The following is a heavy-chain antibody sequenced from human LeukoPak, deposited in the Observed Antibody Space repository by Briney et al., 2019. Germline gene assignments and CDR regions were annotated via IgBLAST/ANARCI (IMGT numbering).Heavy chain of an antibody. Sequence: ASVKVSCKASGYTFTGYYMHWVRRAPGQGLEWMGWINPNSGGTNYAQKFQGRVTMTRDTSISTAYMELSRLRSDDTAVYYCAYDSSGYYYFFDYWGQGTLVTVSS. D-gene: IGHD3-22*01. J-gene: IGHJ4*02. CDR2: INPNSGGT. V-gene: IGHV1-2*02. CDR1: GYTFTGYY. CDR3: AYDSSGYYYFFDY.